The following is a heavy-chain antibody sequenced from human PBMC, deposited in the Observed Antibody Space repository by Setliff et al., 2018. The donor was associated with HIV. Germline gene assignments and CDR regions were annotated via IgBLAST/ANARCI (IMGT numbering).Heavy chain of an antibody. CDR2: INNDTTTT. CDR1: GFTFSRYW. CDR3: AKGVKWLDP. J-gene: IGHJ5*02. D-gene: IGHD3-16*01. V-gene: IGHV3-74*01. Sequence: GGSLRLSCAASGFTFSRYWMHWVRQAPGQGLVWVSGINNDTTTTTYADSVKGRFTISRDDSKNTLYLQMNSLRVDDTAAYYCAKGVKWLDPWGQGILVTVSS.